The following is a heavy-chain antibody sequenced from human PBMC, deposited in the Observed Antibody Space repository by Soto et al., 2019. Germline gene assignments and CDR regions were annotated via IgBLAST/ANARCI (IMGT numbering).Heavy chain of an antibody. V-gene: IGHV1-18*01. J-gene: IGHJ6*02. CDR1: GYTFTSYG. CDR2: ISAYNGNT. CDR3: ARNSLYDSSGYYIDYGMDV. Sequence: ASVKVSCKASGYTFTSYGISWVRQAPGQGLEWMGWISAYNGNTNYAQKLQGRVTMTTDTSTSTAYMELRSLRSDDTAVYYCARNSLYDSSGYYIDYGMDVWGQGTTVTVSS. D-gene: IGHD3-22*01.